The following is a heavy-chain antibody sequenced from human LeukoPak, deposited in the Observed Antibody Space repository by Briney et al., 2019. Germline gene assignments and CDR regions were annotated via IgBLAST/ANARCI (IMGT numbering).Heavy chain of an antibody. V-gene: IGHV4-39*01. CDR2: IYYSGST. J-gene: IGHJ5*02. D-gene: IGHD1-26*01. CDR3: ARRRQTSAWELEAWFDP. Sequence: SETLSLTCAVYGGSFSSYYWGWIRQPPGKGLEWIGSIYYSGSTYYNPSLKSRVTISVDTSKNQFSLKLSSVTAADTAVYYCARRRQTSAWELEAWFDPWGQGTLVTVSS. CDR1: GGSFSSYY.